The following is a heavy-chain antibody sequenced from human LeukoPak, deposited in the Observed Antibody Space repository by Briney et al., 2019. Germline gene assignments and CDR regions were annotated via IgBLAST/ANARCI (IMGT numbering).Heavy chain of an antibody. CDR2: ISSSSSYI. CDR3: ARAKWFDP. J-gene: IGHJ5*02. CDR1: GFTFSSYS. V-gene: IGHV3-21*01. Sequence: GGSLRLSCAAPGFTFSSYSMNWVRQAPGKGLEWVSSISSSSSYIYYADSVKGRFTIARDNAKNPLYLQMNSLRAEDTAVYYCARAKWFDPWGQGTLVTVSS.